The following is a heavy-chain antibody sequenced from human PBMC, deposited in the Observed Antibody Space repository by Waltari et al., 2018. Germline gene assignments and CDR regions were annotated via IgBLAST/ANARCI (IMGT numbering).Heavy chain of an antibody. CDR1: GGSISRSSSY. CDR3: ARNDYSSGWYSDY. V-gene: IGHV4-39*01. CDR2: IHYSGST. J-gene: IGHJ4*02. Sequence: QLQLQESGPGLVKPSETLSLTCTVSGGSISRSSSYWGWIRQPPGKGLEWIGSIHYSGSTYYNPSLKSRVTISVDTSKNQFSLKLSSVTAADTAVYYCARNDYSSGWYSDYWGQGTLVTVSS. D-gene: IGHD6-19*01.